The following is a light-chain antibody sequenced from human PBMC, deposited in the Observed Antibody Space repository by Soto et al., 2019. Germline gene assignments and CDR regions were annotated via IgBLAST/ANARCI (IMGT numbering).Light chain of an antibody. V-gene: IGKV3-20*01. Sequence: EIVLTQSPGTLSLSPGERATLSCRASQRVSISSLAWYQQKPGQAPRLLIYSASSRATGIPDRFSGSGSGTDFSLTISRLEPEDFAVYYCQQYGSSSYTFGQGTNLEIK. J-gene: IGKJ2*01. CDR2: SAS. CDR1: QRVSISS. CDR3: QQYGSSSYT.